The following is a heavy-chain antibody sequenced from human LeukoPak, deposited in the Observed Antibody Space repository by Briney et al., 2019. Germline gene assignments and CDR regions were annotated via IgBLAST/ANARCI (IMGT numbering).Heavy chain of an antibody. CDR2: ISSSSGDI. J-gene: IGHJ3*01. CDR3: VRDYGGSSGAFYL. V-gene: IGHV3-21*01. Sequence: GESLRLSCRASGFIFSSYALNWVRRAPGQGLEWVSSISSSSGDIYYTDSVKGRFTISRDNARKSLYLQMNSLRVEDTAVYYCVRDYGGSSGAFYLWGQGTMVTVSS. D-gene: IGHD4-23*01. CDR1: GFIFSSYA.